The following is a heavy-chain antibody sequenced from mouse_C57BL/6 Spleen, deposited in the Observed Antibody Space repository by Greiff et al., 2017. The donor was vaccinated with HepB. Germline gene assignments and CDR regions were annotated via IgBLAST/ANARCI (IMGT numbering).Heavy chain of an antibody. CDR2: ILPGSGST. J-gene: IGHJ2*01. Sequence: QVQLQQSGAELMKPGASVKLSCKATGYTFTGYWIEWVKQRPGHGLEWIGEILPGSGSTNDNEKFKGKATFTADTSSNTAYMQLSSLTTEDSAIYYCARWGSNYVGYFDYWGQGTTLTVSS. V-gene: IGHV1-9*01. CDR3: ARWGSNYVGYFDY. D-gene: IGHD2-5*01. CDR1: GYTFTGYW.